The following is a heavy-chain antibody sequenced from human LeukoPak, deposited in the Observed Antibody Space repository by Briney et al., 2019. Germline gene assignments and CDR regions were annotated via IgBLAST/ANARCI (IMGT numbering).Heavy chain of an antibody. V-gene: IGHV4-61*08. J-gene: IGHJ6*03. CDR1: GGSISSGGYS. Sequence: SETLSLTCAVSGGSISSGGYSWSWIRQPPGKGLEWIGYIYYSGSTNYNPSLKSRVTISVDTSKNQFSLKLSSVTAADTAVYYCARSAIYYYYMDVWGKGTTVTVSS. CDR2: IYYSGST. CDR3: ARSAIYYYYMDV.